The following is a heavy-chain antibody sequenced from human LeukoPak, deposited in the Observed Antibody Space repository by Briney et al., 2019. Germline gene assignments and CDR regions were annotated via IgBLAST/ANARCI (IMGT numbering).Heavy chain of an antibody. D-gene: IGHD3-22*01. CDR2: INPNSSCT. V-gene: IGHV1-2*07. CDR1: GYTFTGYY. CDR3: AREANYYDSSGYQHVDY. Sequence: ASVKVSCKASGYTFTGYYMHWVRQAPGQGHEWMGWINPNSSCTNYAYKFQGRVTMTRGTSISTAYMEMSRMRSDDTAVYYCAREANYYDSSGYQHVDYWGQGTLVTVSS. J-gene: IGHJ4*02.